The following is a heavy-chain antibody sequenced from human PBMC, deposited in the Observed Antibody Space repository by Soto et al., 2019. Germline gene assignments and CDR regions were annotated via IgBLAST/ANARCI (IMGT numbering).Heavy chain of an antibody. Sequence: PSETLSLTCTVSDGSISSGGYYWSWIRQHPGKGLEWIGYIYYSGSTYYNPSLKSRVTISVDTSKNQFSLKLSSVTAADTAVYYCAIDATVVTGDAFDIWGQGTMVTVSS. CDR2: IYYSGST. V-gene: IGHV4-31*03. J-gene: IGHJ3*02. CDR3: AIDATVVTGDAFDI. D-gene: IGHD2-15*01. CDR1: DGSISSGGYY.